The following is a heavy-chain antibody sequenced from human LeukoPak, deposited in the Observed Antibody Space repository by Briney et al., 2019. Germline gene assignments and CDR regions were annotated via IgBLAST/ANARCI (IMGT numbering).Heavy chain of an antibody. Sequence: GGSLRLSCKGSGYAFSGDWMHWVRQAPGKGLVWVSRIYNAGSSTGYAASVTGRFTISRDNAKNTLFLQMSSLRAEDTAVYYCASFNPISLSDYWGQGTLVTVSS. V-gene: IGHV3-74*01. CDR3: ASFNPISLSDY. CDR2: IYNAGSST. D-gene: IGHD1-14*01. J-gene: IGHJ4*02. CDR1: GYAFSGDW.